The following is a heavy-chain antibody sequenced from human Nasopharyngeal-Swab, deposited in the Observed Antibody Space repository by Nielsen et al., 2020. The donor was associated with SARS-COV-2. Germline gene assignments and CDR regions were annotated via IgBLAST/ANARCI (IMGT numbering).Heavy chain of an antibody. CDR1: GFTFSSYG. CDR2: IWYDGSNK. CDR3: ARDAYSSGWYGGWFDP. Sequence: GGSLRLSCAASGFTFSSYGMHWVRQAPGKGLEWVAVIWYDGSNKYYADSVKGRFTISRDNSKNTLYLQMNNLRVEDTAVYYCARDAYSSGWYGGWFDPWGQGTLVTVSS. D-gene: IGHD6-19*01. J-gene: IGHJ5*02. V-gene: IGHV3-33*01.